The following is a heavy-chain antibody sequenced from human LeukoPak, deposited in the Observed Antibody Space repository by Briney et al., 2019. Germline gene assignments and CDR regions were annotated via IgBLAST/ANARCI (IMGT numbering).Heavy chain of an antibody. Sequence: SETLSLTCTVSGGSISSYYWSWIRQPAGKGLEWIGRIYTSGSTNYNPSLKSRVTMSVDTSKNQFSLKLSSVTAADTAVYYCAREGVDLREGYFDYWGQGTLVTASS. D-gene: IGHD5/OR15-5a*01. CDR3: AREGVDLREGYFDY. CDR1: GGSISSYY. CDR2: IYTSGST. J-gene: IGHJ4*02. V-gene: IGHV4-4*07.